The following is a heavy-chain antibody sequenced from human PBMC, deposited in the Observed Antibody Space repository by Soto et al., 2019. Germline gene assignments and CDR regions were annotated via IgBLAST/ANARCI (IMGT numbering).Heavy chain of an antibody. CDR2: INPSGGST. CDR1: GYTFTIYY. V-gene: IGHV1-46*03. J-gene: IGHJ6*02. D-gene: IGHD3-22*01. CDR3: ARAFSMIVVQCPPLGMDV. Sequence: ASVKVSCKASGYTFTIYYMHWVRQDPGQGLEWMGIINPSGGSTSYAQKFQGRVTMTRDTSTSTVYMELSSLRSEDTAVYYCARAFSMIVVQCPPLGMDVWGQGTTVTVSS.